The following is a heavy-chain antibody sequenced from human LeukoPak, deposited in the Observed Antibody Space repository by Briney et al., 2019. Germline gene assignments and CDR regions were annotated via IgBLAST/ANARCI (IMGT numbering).Heavy chain of an antibody. V-gene: IGHV3-7*03. CDR2: IKQDGSEK. CDR3: ASDSIAVAGGY. D-gene: IGHD6-19*01. Sequence: GGSLRLSCAASGLTFSSYWMSWVRQAPGKGLEWVANIKQDGSEKYYVDSVKGRFTISRDNAKNSLYLQMNSLRAEDTAVYYCASDSIAVAGGYWGQGTLVTVSS. CDR1: GLTFSSYW. J-gene: IGHJ4*02.